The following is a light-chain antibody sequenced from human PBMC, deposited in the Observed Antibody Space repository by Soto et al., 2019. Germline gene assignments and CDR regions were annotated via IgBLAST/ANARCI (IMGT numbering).Light chain of an antibody. CDR1: SSDVGGYNY. V-gene: IGLV2-14*01. Sequence: QSALTQPASVSGSPGQSIAISCTGTSSDVGGYNYVSWYQQHPGKAPKLMIYAVNNRPSGVSNRFSGSKSGNTASLTISGLQPEDEADYYCSSYTSSSTVVFGGGTQLTVL. CDR2: AVN. J-gene: IGLJ2*01. CDR3: SSYTSSSTVV.